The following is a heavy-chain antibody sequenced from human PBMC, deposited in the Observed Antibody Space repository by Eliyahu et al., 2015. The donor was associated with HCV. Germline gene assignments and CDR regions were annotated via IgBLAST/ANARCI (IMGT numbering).Heavy chain of an antibody. CDR2: IHYRGCT. V-gene: IGHV4-59*01. CDR3: ASGGGGIAVAGTGGWFDP. D-gene: IGHD6-19*01. CDR1: GGXITTXX. Sequence: QVQLQESGPGLVKPSETLSLXCTVSGGXITTXXWXWIRXPPGKGLEWXGYIHYRGCTNYNPSLKSRVTISLXTSKNQXSLNLTSVTAADTAVYYCASGGGGIAVAGTGGWFDPWGQGTLVTVSS. J-gene: IGHJ5*02.